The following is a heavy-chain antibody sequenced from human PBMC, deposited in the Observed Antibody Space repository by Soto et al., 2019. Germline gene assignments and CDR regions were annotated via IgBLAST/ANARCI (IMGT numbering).Heavy chain of an antibody. CDR3: ARDVSPGSGPYYDAFDI. D-gene: IGHD3-22*01. J-gene: IGHJ3*02. CDR2: IRKDESKK. V-gene: IGHV3-7*05. CDR1: GFTFSDYW. Sequence: EVQLVESGGGLVQPGESLRLSCSASGFTFSDYWMTWVRQAPGKGLEWVANIRKDESKKSYLDSVRGRFTVSRDNARNLSSLQMDSLRAEDTALYYCARDVSPGSGPYYDAFDIWGQGTIVTVSS.